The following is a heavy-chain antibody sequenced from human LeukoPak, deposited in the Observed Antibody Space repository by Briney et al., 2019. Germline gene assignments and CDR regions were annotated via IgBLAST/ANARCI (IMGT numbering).Heavy chain of an antibody. CDR3: ATTATTTVTTRDSDY. V-gene: IGHV1-24*01. CDR2: FDPEDGET. Sequence: ASVKVSCKVSGYTLTELSMHWVRQAPGKGLEWMGGFDPEDGETIYAQKFQGRVTMTEDTSTDTAYMELSSLRSEDTAVYYCATTATTTVTTRDSDYWGQGTLVTVSS. D-gene: IGHD4-17*01. CDR1: GYTLTELS. J-gene: IGHJ4*02.